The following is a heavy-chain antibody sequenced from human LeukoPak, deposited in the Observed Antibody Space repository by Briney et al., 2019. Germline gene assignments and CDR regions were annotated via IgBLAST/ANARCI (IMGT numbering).Heavy chain of an antibody. J-gene: IGHJ4*02. D-gene: IGHD3-9*01. Sequence: GGSLRLSCAASGFTFSNAWMSWVRQAPGKGLEWVSAISGSGGSTYYADSVKGRFTISRDNSKNTLYLQMNSLRAEDTAVYYCARDGPRRTYFFDYWGQGTLVTVSS. CDR2: ISGSGGST. CDR1: GFTFSNAW. V-gene: IGHV3-23*01. CDR3: ARDGPRRTYFFDY.